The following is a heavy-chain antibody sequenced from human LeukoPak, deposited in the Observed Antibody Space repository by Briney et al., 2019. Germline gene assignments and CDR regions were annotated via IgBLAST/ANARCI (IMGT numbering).Heavy chain of an antibody. CDR3: ASAAVPVQAAAHPMDV. V-gene: IGHV4-34*01. Sequence: SETLSLTCAVYGGSFSGYYWSWIRQPPGKGVEWRGEINHSGSTNYNPSLKSRVTISVDTSKNQFSLKLSSVTAADTAVYYFASAAVPVQAAAHPMDVWGKGTTVTVSS. J-gene: IGHJ6*03. CDR2: INHSGST. D-gene: IGHD6-13*01. CDR1: GGSFSGYY.